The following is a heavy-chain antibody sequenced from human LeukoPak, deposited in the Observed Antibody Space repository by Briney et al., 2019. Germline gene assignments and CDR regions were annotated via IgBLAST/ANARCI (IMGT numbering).Heavy chain of an antibody. CDR3: ARKTAAGAYFDY. Sequence: PSETLSLTCAVYGGSFSGYYWSWIRQPPGKGLEWIGEINHSGSTNYNPSLKSRVTISVDTSKNQFSLKLSSVTAVDTAVYYCARKTAAGAYFDYWGQGTLVTVSS. D-gene: IGHD6-13*01. V-gene: IGHV4-34*01. J-gene: IGHJ4*02. CDR2: INHSGST. CDR1: GGSFSGYY.